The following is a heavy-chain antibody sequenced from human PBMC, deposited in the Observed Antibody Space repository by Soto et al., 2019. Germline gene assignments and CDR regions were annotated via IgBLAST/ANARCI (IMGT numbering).Heavy chain of an antibody. J-gene: IGHJ6*02. Sequence: GGSLRLSCAASGIAFSNYAMSWVRHAPGSGLEWVSAISDSGASRYYADSVKGRFTISSDNSKNPLYLQMHSLRAAATAVYYCAKIWYGSGFYGMDVWGQGTTVTVSS. D-gene: IGHD6-19*01. CDR1: GIAFSNYA. CDR3: AKIWYGSGFYGMDV. V-gene: IGHV3-23*01. CDR2: ISDSGASR.